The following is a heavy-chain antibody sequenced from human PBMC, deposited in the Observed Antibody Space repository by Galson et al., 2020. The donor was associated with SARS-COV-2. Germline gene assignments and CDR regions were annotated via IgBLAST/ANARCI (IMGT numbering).Heavy chain of an antibody. CDR3: ATITSEGDFWNGYFDY. CDR1: GFTFSDSY. V-gene: IGHV3-11*01. D-gene: IGHD3-3*01. Sequence: GGSLRLHCADSGFTFSDSYMTWIRQATGQGLAWVSFIGSGNSDIYYADSVKGRFTISRDNVQNSLYLQMSSLRAADTAVYYCATITSEGDFWNGYFDYWGQGTLVTVSS. J-gene: IGHJ4*02. CDR2: IGSGNSDI.